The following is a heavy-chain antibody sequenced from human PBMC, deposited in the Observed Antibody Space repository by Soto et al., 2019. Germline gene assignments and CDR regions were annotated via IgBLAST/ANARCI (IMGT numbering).Heavy chain of an antibody. J-gene: IGHJ4*02. D-gene: IGHD3-3*01. Sequence: GGSLRLSCAASGFTFSSYAMSWVRQAPGRGLEWVSAISGSGGSTFYADSVKGRFTISRDNSKNTLYLQMNSLRDENTAVYYCAKCPPSVAIFGAVIMNYFDCCGQGTMVTVSS. CDR3: AKCPPSVAIFGAVIMNYFDC. V-gene: IGHV3-23*01. CDR2: ISGSGGST. CDR1: GFTFSSYA.